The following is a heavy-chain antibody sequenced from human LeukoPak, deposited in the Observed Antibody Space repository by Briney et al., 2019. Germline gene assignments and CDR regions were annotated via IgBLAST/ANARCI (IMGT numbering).Heavy chain of an antibody. D-gene: IGHD3-22*01. J-gene: IGHJ3*02. V-gene: IGHV4-4*07. CDR2: IYTSGST. CDR1: GGSISSCY. CDR3: ARDLDYYDNAFDI. Sequence: TSETLSLTCTVSGGSISSCYWSWIRQPAGKGLEWIGRIYTSGSTNYNPSLKSRVTMSVDTSKNQFSLKLSSVTAADTAVYYCARDLDYYDNAFDIWGQGTMVTVSS.